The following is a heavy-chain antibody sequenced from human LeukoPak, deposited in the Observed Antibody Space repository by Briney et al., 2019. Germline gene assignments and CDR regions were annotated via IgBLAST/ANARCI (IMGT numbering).Heavy chain of an antibody. J-gene: IGHJ5*02. V-gene: IGHV1-69*05. CDR3: ARGQTGYSSSWRTRQGFDP. D-gene: IGHD6-13*01. Sequence: ASVKVSCKASGGTFSSYAISWVRQAPGQGLEWMGGIIPIFGTANYAQKLQGRVTMTTDTSTSTAYMELRSLRSDDTAVYYCARGQTGYSSSWRTRQGFDPWGQGTLVTVSS. CDR1: GGTFSSYA. CDR2: IIPIFGTA.